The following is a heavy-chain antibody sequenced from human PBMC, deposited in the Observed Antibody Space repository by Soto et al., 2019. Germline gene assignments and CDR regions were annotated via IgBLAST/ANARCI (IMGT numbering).Heavy chain of an antibody. CDR1: GFTFSSYA. CDR2: ISYDGSNK. V-gene: IGHV3-30-3*01. CDR3: ARALAVAGSGPDY. Sequence: QVQLVESGGGVVQPGRSLRLSCAASGFTFSSYAMHWVRQAPGKGLEWVADISYDGSNKYYADSVNGRFTISRDNSKNTLYVQMNSLRAEDTAVYYCARALAVAGSGPDYWGQGTLVTVSS. J-gene: IGHJ4*02. D-gene: IGHD6-19*01.